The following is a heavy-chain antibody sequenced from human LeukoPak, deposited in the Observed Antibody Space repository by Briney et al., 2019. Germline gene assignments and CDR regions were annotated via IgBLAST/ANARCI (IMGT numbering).Heavy chain of an antibody. V-gene: IGHV3-48*03. CDR3: ARADLAVVPVFDY. Sequence: PGGSLRLSCAASGFTFSTYEMNWVRQAPGKGLEWVAYIGNSGNTIYYADSVKGRFTISRDNAKNSLYLQMNSLRAEDTAVYYCARADLAVVPVFDYWGQGTLITVSS. D-gene: IGHD6-19*01. CDR1: GFTFSTYE. J-gene: IGHJ4*02. CDR2: IGNSGNTI.